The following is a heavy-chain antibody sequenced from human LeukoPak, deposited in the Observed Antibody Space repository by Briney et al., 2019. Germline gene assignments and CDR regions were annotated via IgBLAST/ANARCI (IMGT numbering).Heavy chain of an antibody. CDR1: GFSFSNSW. V-gene: IGHV3-74*01. CDR2: INSDGTTT. CDR3: ARDLVEYQPLIGY. Sequence: GGSLRLSCAASGFSFSNSWVHWVRQAPGKGLVWVSRINSDGTTTYYADSVKGRFTISRDNAKNSLYLQMNSLRAEDTAVYYCARDLVEYQPLIGYWGQGTLVTVSS. D-gene: IGHD2-2*01. J-gene: IGHJ4*02.